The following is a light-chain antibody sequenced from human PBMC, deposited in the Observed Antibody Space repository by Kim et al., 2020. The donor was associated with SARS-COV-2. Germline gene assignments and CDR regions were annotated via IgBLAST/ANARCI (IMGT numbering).Light chain of an antibody. CDR1: SSDVGSYNL. Sequence: GQSFTISCTGTSSDVGSYNLVSWYQQHPGKAPKLMIYEVSKRPSGVSNRFSGSKSGNTASLTISGLQAEDEADYYCCSYAGSSTFVFGGGTQLTVL. CDR3: CSYAGSSTFV. CDR2: EVS. V-gene: IGLV2-23*02. J-gene: IGLJ2*01.